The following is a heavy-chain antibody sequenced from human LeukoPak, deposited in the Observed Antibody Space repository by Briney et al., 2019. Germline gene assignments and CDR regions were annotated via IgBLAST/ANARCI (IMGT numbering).Heavy chain of an antibody. J-gene: IGHJ1*01. CDR2: INHSGST. V-gene: IGHV4-34*09. D-gene: IGHD4-17*01. CDR3: AKTTVTPGAEYFQH. Sequence: SETLSLTCAVYGGSFSGYYWSWIRQPPGKGLEWIGEINHSGSTNYNPSLKSRVTISVDTSKNQFSLELSSVTAADTAVYYCAKTTVTPGAEYFQHWGQGTLVTVSS. CDR1: GGSFSGYY.